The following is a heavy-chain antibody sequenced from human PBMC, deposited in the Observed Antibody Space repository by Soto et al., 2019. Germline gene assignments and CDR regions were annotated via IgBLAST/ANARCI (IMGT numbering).Heavy chain of an antibody. CDR1: GFTFSSYA. CDR2: ISGSGGST. CDR3: AKGSLRYFDWLFSGPSYGMDV. J-gene: IGHJ6*04. V-gene: IGHV3-23*01. D-gene: IGHD3-9*01. Sequence: GGSLRLSCAASGFTFSSYAMSWVRQAPGKGLEWVSAISGSGGSTYYADSVKGRFTISRDNSKNTLYLQMNSLRAEDTAVYYCAKGSLRYFDWLFSGPSYGMDVWGKGTTVTVSS.